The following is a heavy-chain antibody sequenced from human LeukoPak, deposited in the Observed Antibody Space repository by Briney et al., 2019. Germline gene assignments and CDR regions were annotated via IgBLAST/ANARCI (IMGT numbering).Heavy chain of an antibody. Sequence: KPGGSLRLSCAASGFTFSDYYMSWIRQAPGEGLEWVSYISSSGSTIYYADSVKGRFTISRDNAKNSLYLQMNSLRAEDTAVYCCARDQWELLRYNWFDPWGQGTLVTVSS. V-gene: IGHV3-11*01. J-gene: IGHJ5*02. CDR3: ARDQWELLRYNWFDP. CDR1: GFTFSDYY. CDR2: ISSSGSTI. D-gene: IGHD1-26*01.